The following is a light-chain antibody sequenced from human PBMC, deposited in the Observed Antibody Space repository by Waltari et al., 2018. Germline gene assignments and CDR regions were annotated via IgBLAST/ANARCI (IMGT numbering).Light chain of an antibody. CDR1: QGISSY. V-gene: IGKV1-39*01. CDR3: QQGNSNPRT. J-gene: IGKJ1*01. Sequence: DIQMSQSPSSLSASVGDRVTITCRASQGISSYLNWYQEKPGKAPKLLIYYANSLASGVPSRFSGCGSGTEFTLTISSLQPEDFATYYCQQGNSNPRTFGQGTKVEIK. CDR2: YAN.